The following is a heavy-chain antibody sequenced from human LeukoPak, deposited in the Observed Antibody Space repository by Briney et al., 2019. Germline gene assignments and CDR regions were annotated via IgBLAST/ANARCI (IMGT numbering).Heavy chain of an antibody. CDR2: IGGSGGST. CDR3: AKSWGEYYDYVWAGDY. Sequence: GGSLRLSCAASGFTFSSYAMSWVRQAPGKGLEWVSAIGGSGGSTYYADSVKGRFTISRDNSKNTLYLQMNSLRAEDTAVYYCAKSWGEYYDYVWAGDYWGQGTLVTVSS. V-gene: IGHV3-23*01. J-gene: IGHJ4*02. CDR1: GFTFSSYA. D-gene: IGHD3-16*01.